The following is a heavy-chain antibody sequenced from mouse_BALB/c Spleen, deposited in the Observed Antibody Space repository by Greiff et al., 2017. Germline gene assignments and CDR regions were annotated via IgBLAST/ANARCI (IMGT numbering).Heavy chain of an antibody. V-gene: IGHV1-54*01. J-gene: IGHJ2*01. Sequence: QGQLQQSGAELVRPGTSVKVSCKASGYAFTNYLIEWINQRPGQGLEWIGVINPGSGGTNYNEKFKGKATLTADKSSSTAYMQLSSLTSDDSAVYFCARSGALLRLRNFDYWGQGTTLTVSS. CDR3: ARSGALLRLRNFDY. CDR2: INPGSGGT. D-gene: IGHD1-2*01. CDR1: GYAFTNYL.